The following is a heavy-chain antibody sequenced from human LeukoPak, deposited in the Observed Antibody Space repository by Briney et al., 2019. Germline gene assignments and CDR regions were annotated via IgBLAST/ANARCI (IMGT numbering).Heavy chain of an antibody. CDR3: ARALGYCSSTSCPRVPYYYYGMDV. CDR1: GFTFSSYG. J-gene: IGHJ6*02. D-gene: IGHD2-2*01. V-gene: IGHV3-33*01. Sequence: GRSLRLSCAASGFTFSSYGMHWVRQAPGKGLEWVAVIWYDGSNKYYADSVKGRFTISRDNSKNTLYLQMNSLRAEDTAVYYCARALGYCSSTSCPRVPYYYYGMDVWGQGTTVTVSS. CDR2: IWYDGSNK.